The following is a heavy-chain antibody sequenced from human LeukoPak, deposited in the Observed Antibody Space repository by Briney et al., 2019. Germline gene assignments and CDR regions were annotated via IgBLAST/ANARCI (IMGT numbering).Heavy chain of an antibody. CDR1: GFIFRNYA. CDR2: ITGSGDTT. Sequence: PGGSLRLSCAASGFIFRNYAMSWVRQAPGKGLEWVSAITGSGDTTYYADSVKGRFTISRDNSKNTLYLQMNSLRAEDTAVYYCARDVPHNWFDTWGQGTLVTVSS. CDR3: ARDVPHNWFDT. J-gene: IGHJ5*02. V-gene: IGHV3-23*01.